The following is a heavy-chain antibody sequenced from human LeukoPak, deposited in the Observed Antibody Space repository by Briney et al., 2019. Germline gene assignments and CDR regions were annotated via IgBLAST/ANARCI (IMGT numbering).Heavy chain of an antibody. D-gene: IGHD3-3*01. J-gene: IGHJ4*02. V-gene: IGHV4-39*01. CDR3: ARQGFPYYDFWSGYGFLGY. Sequence: SETLSLTCTVSGGSISSSSYYWGWIRQPPGKGLEWIGSIYYSGSTYYNPSLKSRVTISVDTSKNQFSLNLSSVTAADTAVYYCARQGFPYYDFWSGYGFLGYWGQGTLVTVSS. CDR1: GGSISSSSYY. CDR2: IYYSGST.